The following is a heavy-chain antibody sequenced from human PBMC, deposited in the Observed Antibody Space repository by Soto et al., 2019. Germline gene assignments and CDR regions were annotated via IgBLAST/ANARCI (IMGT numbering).Heavy chain of an antibody. V-gene: IGHV3-23*01. CDR1: GFTFSSYA. D-gene: IGHD2-15*01. J-gene: IGHJ4*02. Sequence: PGGSLRLSCAASGFTFSSYAMSWVRQAPGKGLEWVSAISGSGGSTYYADSVKGRFTISRDNSKDTLYLQMNSLRAEDTAVYYCAKDRASYCSGGSCYPYYFDYWGQGTLVTVSS. CDR2: ISGSGGST. CDR3: AKDRASYCSGGSCYPYYFDY.